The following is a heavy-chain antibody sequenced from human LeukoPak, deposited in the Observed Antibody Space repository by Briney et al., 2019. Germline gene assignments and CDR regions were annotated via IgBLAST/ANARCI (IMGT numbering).Heavy chain of an antibody. Sequence: SETLSLTCAVSGGSLRRTGYCWGWIRQPPGKGLEWIGSIYHNGSTCNNPSLKSRVILSVDTSKNQFSLKLSSVTAADTAVYYCARHVGHDFWSGYRSVDPWGQGTLVTVSS. CDR3: ARHVGHDFWSGYRSVDP. CDR1: GGSLRRTGYC. D-gene: IGHD3-3*01. J-gene: IGHJ5*02. V-gene: IGHV4-39*01. CDR2: IYHNGST.